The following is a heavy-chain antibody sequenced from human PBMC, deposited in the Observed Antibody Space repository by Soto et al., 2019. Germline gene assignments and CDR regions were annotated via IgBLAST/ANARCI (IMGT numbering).Heavy chain of an antibody. Sequence: QVQLVESGGGVVQPGRSLRLSCAASGFTFSSYAMHWVRQAPGKGLEWVAVISYDGSNKYYADSVKGRFTISRDNSKNTLYLQMNSLRAEDTAVYYCARLLDYDSSGYPSVYGMDVWGQGTTVTVSS. J-gene: IGHJ6*02. CDR2: ISYDGSNK. CDR3: ARLLDYDSSGYPSVYGMDV. V-gene: IGHV3-30-3*01. CDR1: GFTFSSYA. D-gene: IGHD3-22*01.